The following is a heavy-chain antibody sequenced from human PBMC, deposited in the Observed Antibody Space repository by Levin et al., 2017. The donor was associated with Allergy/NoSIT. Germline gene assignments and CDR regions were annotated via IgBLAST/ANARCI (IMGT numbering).Heavy chain of an antibody. J-gene: IGHJ4*02. D-gene: IGHD6-6*01. CDR1: GFTFSTYS. V-gene: IGHV3-48*02. Sequence: GASVKVSCAASGFTFSTYSMNWVRQAPGKGLEWVSYISSSSSTTNYADSVKGRFTISRDNAKKSLYLQMNSLRDEDTAVYYCARDGSSSSDYWGQGTLVTVSS. CDR2: ISSSSSTT. CDR3: ARDGSSSSDY.